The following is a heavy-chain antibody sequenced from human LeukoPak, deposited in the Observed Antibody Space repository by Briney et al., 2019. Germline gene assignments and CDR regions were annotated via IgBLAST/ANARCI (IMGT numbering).Heavy chain of an antibody. CDR2: IKYSGST. J-gene: IGHJ2*01. CDR3: ARGILGQGYFDL. D-gene: IGHD3/OR15-3a*01. Sequence: PSETLSLTCTVSGGSISSYYWSWIRQTPGEGLQWIGGIKYSGSTDYNPSLKSRVTMSIDTSKNQFSLTLTSVTAADTAMYYCARGILGQGYFDLWGRDTLVTVSS. V-gene: IGHV4-34*01. CDR1: GGSISSYY.